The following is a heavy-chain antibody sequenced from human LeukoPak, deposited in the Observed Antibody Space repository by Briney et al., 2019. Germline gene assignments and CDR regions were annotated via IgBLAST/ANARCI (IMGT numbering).Heavy chain of an antibody. CDR3: AKGVSGVGYDSSFDY. CDR1: GFTFSSYS. CDR2: ISSSSSTI. D-gene: IGHD3-22*01. V-gene: IGHV3-48*01. J-gene: IGHJ4*02. Sequence: GSLRLSCAASGFTFSSYSMNWVRQAPGKGLEWVSYISSSSSTIYYADSVKGRFTISRDNAKNSLYLQMNSLRAEDTAVYYCAKGVSGVGYDSSFDYWGQGTLVTVSS.